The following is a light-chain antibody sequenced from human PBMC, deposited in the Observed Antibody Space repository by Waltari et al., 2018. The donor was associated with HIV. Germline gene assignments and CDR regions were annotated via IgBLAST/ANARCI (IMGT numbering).Light chain of an antibody. Sequence: EIVLTQSPGTLSLSPGERATLSCRASQSVSSNNLAWYQQKPGQAPRLLIYGASSRATGIPDRFSGSGSGTDFTLTISRLEPEEFALYYCQQYGSSPPVTFGGGTKVEIK. CDR3: QQYGSSPPVT. CDR2: GAS. CDR1: QSVSSNN. V-gene: IGKV3-20*01. J-gene: IGKJ4*01.